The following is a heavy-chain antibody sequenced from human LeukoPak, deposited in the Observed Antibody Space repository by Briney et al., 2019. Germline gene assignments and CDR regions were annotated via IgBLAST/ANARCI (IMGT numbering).Heavy chain of an antibody. CDR3: ARWGRRYGMDV. V-gene: IGHV4-31*03. CDR2: IYYSGST. CDR1: GGSISRGGYY. Sequence: SETLSLTCTVSGGSISRGGYYWSWIRQHPGKGLEWIGYIYYSGSTYYNPSLKSRVTISVDTSKNQFSLKLSSVTAADTAVYYCARWGRRYGMDVWGQGTTVTVSS. J-gene: IGHJ6*02. D-gene: IGHD7-27*01.